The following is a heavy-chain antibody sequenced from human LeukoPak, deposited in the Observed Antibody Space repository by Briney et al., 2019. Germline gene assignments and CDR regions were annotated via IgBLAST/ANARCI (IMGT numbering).Heavy chain of an antibody. CDR2: ISYDGSNK. CDR1: GFTFSSYG. Sequence: GRSLRLSCAASGFTFSSYGMHWVRQAPGKGLEWVAVISYDGSNKYYADSVKGRFTIARDNSKNTLYPQMNSLRAEDTAVYYCAKDLHDSSGYYYAAQYYFDYWGQGTLVTVSS. D-gene: IGHD3-22*01. V-gene: IGHV3-30*18. CDR3: AKDLHDSSGYYYAAQYYFDY. J-gene: IGHJ4*02.